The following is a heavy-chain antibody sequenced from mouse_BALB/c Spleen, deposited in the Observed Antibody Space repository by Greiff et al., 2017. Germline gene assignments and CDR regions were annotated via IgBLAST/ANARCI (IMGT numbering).Heavy chain of an antibody. J-gene: IGHJ2*01. CDR2: IDPETGGT. CDR3: ARRGSFDY. V-gene: IGHV1-15*01. Sequence: VQLQQSGAELVRPGASVTLSCKASGYTFTDYEMHWVKQTPVHGLEWIGAIDPETGGTAYNQKFQGKASITADTSSNTAYLQLSSLTSEDTAVYYCARRGSFDYWGQGTTLTVSS. CDR1: GYTFTDYE.